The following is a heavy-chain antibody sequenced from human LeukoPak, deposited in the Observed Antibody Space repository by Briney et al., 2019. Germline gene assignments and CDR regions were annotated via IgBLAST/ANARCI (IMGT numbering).Heavy chain of an antibody. CDR3: ARDFFNNDERGT. J-gene: IGHJ4*02. Sequence: ASVKVSCKASGYSFTSYDINWVRQVPGQGLEWMGWMNPNSGNTGYAQKFQGRVTMTRNTSISTAYMELSSLRSEDTAVYYCARDFFNNDERGTWGQGTLVTVSS. CDR1: GYSFTSYD. CDR2: MNPNSGNT. D-gene: IGHD1/OR15-1a*01. V-gene: IGHV1-8*01.